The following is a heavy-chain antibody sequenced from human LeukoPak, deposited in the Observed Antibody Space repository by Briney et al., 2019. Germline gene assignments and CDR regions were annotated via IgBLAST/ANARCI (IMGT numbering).Heavy chain of an antibody. J-gene: IGHJ4*02. V-gene: IGHV1-69*13. D-gene: IGHD5-12*01. CDR3: ASGGYDREPLFDY. CDR2: IIPIFGTA. CDR1: GGTFSSYA. Sequence: GASVKVSCKASGGTFSSYAISWVRQAPGQGLEWMGGIIPIFGTANYAQKFQGRVTITADESTSTAYMELSSLRSEDTAVYYCASGGYDREPLFDYWGRGTLVTVSS.